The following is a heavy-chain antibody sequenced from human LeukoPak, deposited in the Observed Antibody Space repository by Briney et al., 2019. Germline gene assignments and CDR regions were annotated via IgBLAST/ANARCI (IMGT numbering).Heavy chain of an antibody. CDR1: GFTFSSYA. J-gene: IGHJ3*02. V-gene: IGHV3-23*01. CDR3: ARVTLGAAGLYDAFDI. CDR2: ISGSGGST. Sequence: GGSLRLSCAASGFTFSSYAMSWVRQAPGKGLEWVSAISGSGGSTYYADSVKGRFTISRDNAKNSLYLQMNSLRAEDTAVYYCARVTLGAAGLYDAFDIWGQGTMVTVSS. D-gene: IGHD6-13*01.